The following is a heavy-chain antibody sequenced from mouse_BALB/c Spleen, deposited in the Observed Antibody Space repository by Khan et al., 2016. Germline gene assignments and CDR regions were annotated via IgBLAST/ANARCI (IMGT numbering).Heavy chain of an antibody. J-gene: IGHJ3*01. Sequence: EVQLQESGPGLVKPSQSLSLTCTVTGYSITSDYAWNWIRQFPGNKLEWVGYINYSGSTNYNPSLKSRISITRDTSKNQFFLQLNSVTTEDTATYYCARGYLRRWAFFPYWGQGTLVTVSA. CDR3: ARGYLRRWAFFPY. V-gene: IGHV3-2*02. CDR1: GYSITSDYA. CDR2: INYSGST. D-gene: IGHD2-12*01.